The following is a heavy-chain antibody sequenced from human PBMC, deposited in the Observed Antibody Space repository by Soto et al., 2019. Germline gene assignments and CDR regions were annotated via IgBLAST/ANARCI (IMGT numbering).Heavy chain of an antibody. V-gene: IGHV3-48*02. CDR1: GFTFSSYS. J-gene: IGHJ4*02. D-gene: IGHD5-18*01. Sequence: EVQLVESGGGLVQPGGSLRLSCAASGFTFSSYSMNWVRQAPGKGLEWLSYISSSISTMHYADSVKGRFTISRDNAKNSLYLQINSLRDEDTAVYYCAREVRETAVEDFDYWGQGTLVTVSS. CDR2: ISSSISTM. CDR3: AREVRETAVEDFDY.